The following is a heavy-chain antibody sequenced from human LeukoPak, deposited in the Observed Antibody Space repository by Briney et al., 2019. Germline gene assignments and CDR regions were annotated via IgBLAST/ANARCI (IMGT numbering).Heavy chain of an antibody. D-gene: IGHD4-17*01. V-gene: IGHV4-59*08. Sequence: SETLSLTCTVSGGSISSYYWSWIRQPPGKGLEWIGYIYYSGSTNYNPSLKSRVTISVDTSKNQFSLKLSSVTAADTAVYYCARVPSDDYADYEPRYYFDYWGQGTLVTVSS. CDR3: ARVPSDDYADYEPRYYFDY. CDR1: GGSISSYY. CDR2: IYYSGST. J-gene: IGHJ4*02.